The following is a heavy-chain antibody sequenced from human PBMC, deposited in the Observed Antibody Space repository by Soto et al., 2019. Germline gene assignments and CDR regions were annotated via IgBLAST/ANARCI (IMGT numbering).Heavy chain of an antibody. CDR2: IIPILGIA. Sequence: QVHLVQSGAEVKKPGSSVKVACKASGGTFSSYTISWVRQAPGQGLEWMGRIIPILGIANYAQKFQGRVTITADKSTSTAYIELSSLRSEDTAVYYCARTHESVPAPYYFDYWGQGTLVSVSS. V-gene: IGHV1-69*02. CDR1: GGTFSSYT. J-gene: IGHJ4*02. CDR3: ARTHESVPAPYYFDY. D-gene: IGHD2-2*01.